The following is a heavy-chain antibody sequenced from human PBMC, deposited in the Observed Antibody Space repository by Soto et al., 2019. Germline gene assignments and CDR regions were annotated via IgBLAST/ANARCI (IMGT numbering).Heavy chain of an antibody. CDR3: ARRESIAARPFDY. Sequence: LGESLKISCKGSGYTFTNYWIGWVRQVPGKGLEWMGLFYPGDSDTRYSPSFQGQVTMSADKSISTAYLQWSSLKASDTAMYYCARRESIAARPFDYWGQGTLVTVSS. J-gene: IGHJ4*02. V-gene: IGHV5-51*01. D-gene: IGHD6-6*01. CDR2: FYPGDSDT. CDR1: GYTFTNYW.